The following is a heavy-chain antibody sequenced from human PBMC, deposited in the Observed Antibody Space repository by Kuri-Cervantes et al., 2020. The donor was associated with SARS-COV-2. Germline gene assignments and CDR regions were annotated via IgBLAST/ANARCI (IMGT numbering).Heavy chain of an antibody. Sequence: GESLKISCAASGFTFSNYWMTWVRQAPGKGLEWVANIKEDGNEKYYVDSVKGRFTISRDNAKNLLYLEMNSLRAEDTAVYYCARGGWIAATDYFDYWGQGTLVTVSS. CDR3: ARGGWIAATDYFDY. V-gene: IGHV3-7*01. CDR1: GFTFSNYW. CDR2: IKEDGNEK. D-gene: IGHD6-13*01. J-gene: IGHJ4*02.